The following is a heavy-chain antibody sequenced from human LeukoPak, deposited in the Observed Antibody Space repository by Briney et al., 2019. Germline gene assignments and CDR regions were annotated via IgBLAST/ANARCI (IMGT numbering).Heavy chain of an antibody. V-gene: IGHV2-5*01. Sequence: ESGPTLVNPTQTLTLTCTFSGFSLTSDRAGVGWIRQPPGKALEWLALTYGNGDERYSPSLRSRLTITKDTSKNQVVLTMTNMDPVDTATYFCAHRHLIGYTYDFWGQGTLVTVSS. J-gene: IGHJ4*02. CDR3: AHRHLIGYTYDF. CDR1: GFSLTSDRAG. CDR2: TYGNGDE. D-gene: IGHD1-1*01.